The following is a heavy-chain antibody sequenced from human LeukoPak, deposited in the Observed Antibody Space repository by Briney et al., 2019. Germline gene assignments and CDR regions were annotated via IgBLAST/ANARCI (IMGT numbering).Heavy chain of an antibody. CDR1: GDSITNSNYF. J-gene: IGHJ3*02. D-gene: IGHD2-15*01. CDR3: ARGNGGYADAFDI. V-gene: IGHV4-30-4*08. CDR2: IYYSGST. Sequence: SETLSLTCTVSGDSITNSNYFWGWIRQPPGKGLEWIGYIYYSGSTYYNPSLKSRATISVDTSKNQFSLKLSSVTAADTAVYYCARGNGGYADAFDIWGQGTMVTVSS.